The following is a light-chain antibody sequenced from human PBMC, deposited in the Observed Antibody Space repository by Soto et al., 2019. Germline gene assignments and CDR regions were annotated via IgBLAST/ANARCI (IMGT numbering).Light chain of an antibody. J-gene: IGKJ1*01. CDR1: QNISNY. Sequence: IVLTQSPATLTLHQGKSHTLPCMASQNISNYLIWYQQKPGQAPRLLIYDASNRATGIPARFSGSGSGTDFTLTISRLEPEDFAVYYCQQYGSSPWTFGQGTKVDI. V-gene: IGKV3-20*01. CDR3: QQYGSSPWT. CDR2: DAS.